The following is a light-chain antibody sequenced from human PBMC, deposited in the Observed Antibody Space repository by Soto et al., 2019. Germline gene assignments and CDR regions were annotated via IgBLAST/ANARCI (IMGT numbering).Light chain of an antibody. CDR2: KAS. CDR1: QSISRW. V-gene: IGKV1-5*03. Sequence: DVQMTQSPSTLSASVGDRVTITCRASQSISRWLACFQQKPGKAPKLLIYKASNLEDGVPTRFSGSGSGTEFTLTISSLQPDDFATYYCQQYDSYSWTFGQGTKV. J-gene: IGKJ1*01. CDR3: QQYDSYSWT.